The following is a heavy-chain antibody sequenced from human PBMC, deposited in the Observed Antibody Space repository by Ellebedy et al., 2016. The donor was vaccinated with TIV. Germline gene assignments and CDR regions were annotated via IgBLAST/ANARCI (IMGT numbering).Heavy chain of an antibody. CDR1: GYTFTSYW. CDR2: IYPGDSDT. J-gene: IGHJ6*02. V-gene: IGHV5-51*01. Sequence: GGSLRLXCKVSGYTFTSYWIGCVRQMPGKGLEWIGIIYPGDSDTRYSPSFQGQVTISADKSISTAYLQWSSLKASDTAMYYCARRGYYYYGMDVWGQGTTVTVSS. CDR3: ARRGYYYYGMDV. D-gene: IGHD3-16*01.